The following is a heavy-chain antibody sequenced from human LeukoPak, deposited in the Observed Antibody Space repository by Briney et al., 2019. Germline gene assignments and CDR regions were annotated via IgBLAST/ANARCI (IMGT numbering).Heavy chain of an antibody. CDR3: ARGGRSPGYSTR. J-gene: IGHJ4*02. D-gene: IGHD3-9*01. Sequence: SETLSLTCAVYGGSFSGYYWSWIRQPPGKGLEWIGEINHSGSTNYNPSLKSRVTISVDTSKNQFSLKLSSVTAADTAVYYCARGGRSPGYSTRWGQGTLVTVSS. CDR2: INHSGST. CDR1: GGSFSGYY. V-gene: IGHV4-34*01.